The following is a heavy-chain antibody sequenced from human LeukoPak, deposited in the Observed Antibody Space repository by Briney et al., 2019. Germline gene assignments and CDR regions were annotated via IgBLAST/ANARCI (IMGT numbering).Heavy chain of an antibody. CDR2: ISYDGSNK. CDR1: GFTFSSYG. CDR3: AKSRAYCGGDCYPYYFDY. J-gene: IGHJ4*02. V-gene: IGHV3-30*18. D-gene: IGHD2-21*02. Sequence: GGSLRLSCAASGFTFSSYGMHWVRQAPGKGLEWVAVISYDGSNKYYADSVKGRFTISRDNSKNTLYLQMNSLRAEDTAVYYCAKSRAYCGGDCYPYYFDYWGQGTLVTVSS.